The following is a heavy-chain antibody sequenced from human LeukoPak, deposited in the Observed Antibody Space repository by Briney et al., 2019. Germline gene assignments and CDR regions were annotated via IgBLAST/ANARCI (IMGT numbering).Heavy chain of an antibody. V-gene: IGHV3-21*01. CDR2: ISSSSSYI. J-gene: IGHJ4*02. Sequence: GGSLRLSCAASGFTFSSYSMNWVRQAPGKGLEWVSSISSSSSYIYYADSVKGRFTISRDNAKNSLYLQMNSLRAEDTAVYYCASYYDSSGPGTDYWGQGTLVTVSS. CDR1: GFTFSSYS. CDR3: ASYYDSSGPGTDY. D-gene: IGHD3-22*01.